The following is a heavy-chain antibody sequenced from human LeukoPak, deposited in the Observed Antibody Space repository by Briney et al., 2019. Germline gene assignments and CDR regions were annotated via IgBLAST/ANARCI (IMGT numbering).Heavy chain of an antibody. CDR1: GYTFTSYG. V-gene: IGHV1-18*01. J-gene: IGHJ3*02. CDR3: ARAFEPDSSGYYITGRGAFDI. Sequence: GASVKVSCKASGYTFTSYGISWVRQAPGQGLEWMGWISAYNGNTNYAQKLQGRVTMTTDTSTSTAYMELSSLRSEDTAVYYCARAFEPDSSGYYITGRGAFDIWGQGTMVTVSS. D-gene: IGHD3-22*01. CDR2: ISAYNGNT.